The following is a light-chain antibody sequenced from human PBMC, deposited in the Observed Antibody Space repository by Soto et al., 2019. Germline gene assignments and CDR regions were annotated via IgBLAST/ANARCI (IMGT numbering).Light chain of an antibody. CDR3: QSSDSSGRYPYV. CDR1: ALPKQY. Sequence: SYELAQPPSVSVSPGQTARITCSGDALPKQYAYWYQQKPGQAPVVVIYKDNERPSGIPERFSGSTSGTTVTLTISGVQAEDEADYFCQSSDSSGRYPYVFGSGTKVTV. J-gene: IGLJ1*01. V-gene: IGLV3-25*02. CDR2: KDN.